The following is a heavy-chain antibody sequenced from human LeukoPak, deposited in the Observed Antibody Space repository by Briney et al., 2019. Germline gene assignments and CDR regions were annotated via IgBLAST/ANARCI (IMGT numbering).Heavy chain of an antibody. CDR2: IFYSGST. CDR3: ARAYYDFWSGYSHLGGYYFDY. J-gene: IGHJ4*02. D-gene: IGHD3-3*01. V-gene: IGHV4-59*01. Sequence: SETLSLTCTVSGGSISNDYWSWIRQPPGKGLEWIGYIFYSGSTNYNPSLKSRVTMSVDTSKNQFSLKLSSVTAADTAVYFCARAYYDFWSGYSHLGGYYFDYWGQGTLVTVSS. CDR1: GGSISNDY.